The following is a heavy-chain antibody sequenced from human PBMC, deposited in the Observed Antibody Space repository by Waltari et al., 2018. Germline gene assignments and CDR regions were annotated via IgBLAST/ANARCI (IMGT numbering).Heavy chain of an antibody. J-gene: IGHJ4*02. CDR2: FYYGGNT. Sequence: QLQVQESGPGQVKPPETLSLTCTVSGDSITNNLYYWGWIRQPPGKGLEWIGIFYYGGNTYYNPSLKSRVTISVDASKNQFSLEVTSVTAADTAVYYCARFCSNTICYATVDYWGQGTLVTVSS. CDR3: ARFCSNTICYATVDY. CDR1: GDSITNNLYY. D-gene: IGHD2-2*01. V-gene: IGHV4-39*01.